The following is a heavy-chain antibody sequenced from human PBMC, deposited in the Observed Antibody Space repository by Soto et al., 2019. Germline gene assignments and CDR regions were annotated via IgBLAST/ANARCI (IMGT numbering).Heavy chain of an antibody. CDR3: AREAEMAVHLGWFDP. D-gene: IGHD6-19*01. J-gene: IGHJ5*02. V-gene: IGHV3-30*03. Sequence: PGGSLRLSCAASGFTFSSYGMHWVRQAPGRGLEWVAVISYDGSNKYYADSVKGRFTISRDNSKNTLYLQVNSLRAEDTAVYYCAREAEMAVHLGWFDPWGQGTLVTVSS. CDR2: ISYDGSNK. CDR1: GFTFSSYG.